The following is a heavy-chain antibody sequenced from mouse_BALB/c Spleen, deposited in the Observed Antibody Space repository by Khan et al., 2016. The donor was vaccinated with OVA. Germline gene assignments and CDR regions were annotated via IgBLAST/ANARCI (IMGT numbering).Heavy chain of an antibody. CDR3: ARHGYGKGDAMDH. CDR1: GFTFRDYY. CDR2: ISNGGGNT. Sequence: EVELVESGGGLVQPGGSLKLSCATSGFTFRDYYMYWFRQTPEKRLEWVAYISNGGGNTYYPDTVKGRFTISRANAKNTLYLQVSLLKSEYTAMYYGARHGYGKGDAMDHWGQGTSVTVSS. J-gene: IGHJ4*01. D-gene: IGHD2-1*01. V-gene: IGHV5-12*02.